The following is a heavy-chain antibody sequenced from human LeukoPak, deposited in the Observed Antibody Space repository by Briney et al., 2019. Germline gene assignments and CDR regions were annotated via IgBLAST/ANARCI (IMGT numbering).Heavy chain of an antibody. Sequence: PGGSLRLSCAASGFTFSSYSMNWVRQAPGKGLEWVSSISSSSSYIYYADSVKGRFTISRDNAKNSLYLQMNSLRAEDTAVYYCARDDHDSSGSRTDYWGQGTLVTVSS. D-gene: IGHD3-22*01. CDR1: GFTFSSYS. CDR3: ARDDHDSSGSRTDY. J-gene: IGHJ4*02. CDR2: ISSSSSYI. V-gene: IGHV3-21*01.